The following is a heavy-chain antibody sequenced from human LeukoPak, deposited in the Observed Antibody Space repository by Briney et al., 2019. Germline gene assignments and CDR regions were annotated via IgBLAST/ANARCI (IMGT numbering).Heavy chain of an antibody. CDR1: GGSISSSY. D-gene: IGHD6-13*01. CDR3: ARVGSSSWYVFDY. CDR2: IYLTGST. J-gene: IGHJ4*02. V-gene: IGHV4-59*01. Sequence: SETLSLTCTVSGGSISSSYWSWIPQPPGKGLGWVGSIYLTGSTNYNPSLKSRVTISVDTSKNQFSLKLSSVTAADTAVYFCARVGSSSWYVFDYWGQGTLVTVSS.